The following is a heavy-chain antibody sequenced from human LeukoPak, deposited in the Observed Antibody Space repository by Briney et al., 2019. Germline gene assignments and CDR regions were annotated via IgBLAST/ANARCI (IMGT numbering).Heavy chain of an antibody. Sequence: GGSLRLSCAAFGFTFSRCTMHWVRQAPGKGLEWVALISKDGSTLNYAASVKGRFTISRDNSKNTLYLQMNSLRAEDTAVYYCARGAIRGYSYGPFDYWGQGTLVTVSS. CDR3: ARGAIRGYSYGPFDY. J-gene: IGHJ4*02. V-gene: IGHV3-30-3*01. CDR1: GFTFSRCT. D-gene: IGHD5-18*01. CDR2: ISKDGSTL.